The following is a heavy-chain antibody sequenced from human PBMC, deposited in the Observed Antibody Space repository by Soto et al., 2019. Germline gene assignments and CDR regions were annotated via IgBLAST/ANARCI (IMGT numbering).Heavy chain of an antibody. V-gene: IGHV3-73*01. Sequence: PGGSLRLSCAASGFTFSDSAMHWVRQASGKGLEWVGHIRNKGNNYATAYTASVKGRFTISRDDSKNTVYLQMNSLKIDDTAVYYCTSRRDWTAVDPLDYWGLGTLVTVSS. CDR1: GFTFSDSA. J-gene: IGHJ4*02. CDR2: IRNKGNNYAT. D-gene: IGHD5-18*01. CDR3: TSRRDWTAVDPLDY.